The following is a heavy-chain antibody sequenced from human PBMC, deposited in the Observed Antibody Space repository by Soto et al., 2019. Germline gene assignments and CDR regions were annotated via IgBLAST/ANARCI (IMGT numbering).Heavy chain of an antibody. CDR3: ARGEGYSGGDCYTGGAFDI. D-gene: IGHD2-21*02. Sequence: QVQLVESGGGVVQPGRSLRLSCAASGFTFSSYAMHWVRQAPGKGLEWVAVISYDGSNKYYADSVKGRFTISRDNSKNTLYLQMNSLRAEDTAVYYCARGEGYSGGDCYTGGAFDIWGQGTMVTVSS. V-gene: IGHV3-30-3*01. J-gene: IGHJ3*02. CDR2: ISYDGSNK. CDR1: GFTFSSYA.